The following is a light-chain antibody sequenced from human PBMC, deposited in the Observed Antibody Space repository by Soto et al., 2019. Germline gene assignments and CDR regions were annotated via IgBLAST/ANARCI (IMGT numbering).Light chain of an antibody. CDR1: QSISSW. CDR3: QHYNSYPWT. J-gene: IGKJ1*01. V-gene: IGKV1-5*01. Sequence: DIQMTQSPSTRSASVGDRVAMTCRTSQSISSWLAWYQQKPGTAPKLLIYDASSFETGVPSRFSGSGSGTEFPLTITSLQPDAFATYYCQHYNSYPWTFGQGTKVDLK. CDR2: DAS.